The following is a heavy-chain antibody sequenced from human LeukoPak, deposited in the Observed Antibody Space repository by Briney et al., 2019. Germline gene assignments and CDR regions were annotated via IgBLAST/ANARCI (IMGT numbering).Heavy chain of an antibody. J-gene: IGHJ2*01. D-gene: IGHD3-10*01. CDR3: ARADSQGNWYFDL. CDR1: GFTVSNNY. Sequence: GGSLRLSCAASGFTVSNNYMSWVRQAPGKGPEWVSVIYSGDRTYYADSVKGRFTISRHDSKNTLYLQMNSLRAEDTAVYYCARADSQGNWYFDLWGRGTLVTVSS. CDR2: IYSGDRT. V-gene: IGHV3-53*04.